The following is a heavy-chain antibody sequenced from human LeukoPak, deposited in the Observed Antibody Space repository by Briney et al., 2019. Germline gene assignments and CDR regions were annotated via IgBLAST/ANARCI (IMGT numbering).Heavy chain of an antibody. J-gene: IGHJ4*02. D-gene: IGHD6-13*01. CDR3: AREAEAAAGSLYFDY. V-gene: IGHV6-1*01. CDR1: GDSVSSNSAA. Sequence: SQTLSLTCAISGDSVSSNSAAWSWIRQSPSRGLEWLGRTYYRSKWYNDYAVSVKSRITINPDTSKNQFSLQLNSVTPEDTAVYYCAREAEAAAGSLYFDYWGQGTLVTVSS. CDR2: TYYRSKWYN.